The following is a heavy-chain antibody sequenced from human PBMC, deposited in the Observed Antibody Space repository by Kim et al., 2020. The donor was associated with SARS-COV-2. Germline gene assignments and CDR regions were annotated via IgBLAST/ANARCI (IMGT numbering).Heavy chain of an antibody. D-gene: IGHD4-17*01. CDR3: EKKTVPDLVVGNYFGY. Sequence: GGSLRLSCAASGFTFANSVMNWVRQAPEKGLEWVSTITEGTGDIFYADSVKGRFTVSRDDSKNTLYLQMNSLRADDTAIYYCEKKTVPDLVVGNYFGYW. CDR2: ITEGTGDI. J-gene: IGHJ4*01. CDR1: GFTFANSV. V-gene: IGHV3-23*01.